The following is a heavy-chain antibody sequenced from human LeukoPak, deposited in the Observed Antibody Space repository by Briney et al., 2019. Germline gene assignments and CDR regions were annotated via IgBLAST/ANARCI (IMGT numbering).Heavy chain of an antibody. D-gene: IGHD6-13*01. V-gene: IGHV4-34*01. J-gene: IGHJ3*02. CDR3: ARDGSSSWFSSGDAFDI. CDR2: INHSGST. CDR1: GGSFSGYY. Sequence: PSETLSLTCAVYGGSFSGYYWSWIRQPPGKGLEWIGEINHSGSTNYNPSLKSRVTISVDTSKNQFSLKLSSVTAADTAVYYCARDGSSSWFSSGDAFDIWGQGTMVTVSS.